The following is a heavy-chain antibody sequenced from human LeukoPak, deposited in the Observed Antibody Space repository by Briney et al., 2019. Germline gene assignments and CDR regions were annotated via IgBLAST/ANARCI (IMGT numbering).Heavy chain of an antibody. CDR3: ARGSEWELLQNRRKNAFDI. D-gene: IGHD1-26*01. CDR1: GGSFSGYY. CDR2: INHSGST. J-gene: IGHJ3*02. Sequence: PSETLSLTCAVYGGSFSGYYWSWIRQPPGKGLEWIGEINHSGSTNYNPSLKSRVTISVDTSKNQFSLKLSSATAADTAVYYCARGSEWELLQNRRKNAFDIWGQGTMVTVSS. V-gene: IGHV4-34*01.